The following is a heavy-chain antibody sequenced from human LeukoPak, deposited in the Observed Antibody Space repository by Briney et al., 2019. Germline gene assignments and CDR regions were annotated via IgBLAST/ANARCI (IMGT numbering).Heavy chain of an antibody. Sequence: ASVKVSCKASGYTFTSHDFNWVRQATGQGLEWMGWMNPNSGATGYAQKFQGRVTMTRDTSLNTAYVELSSLRSEDTAMYYCARGARGAAAADDAFDLWGQGTVVTVSS. CDR1: GYTFTSHD. CDR3: ARGARGAAAADDAFDL. J-gene: IGHJ3*01. CDR2: MNPNSGAT. D-gene: IGHD6-13*01. V-gene: IGHV1-8*01.